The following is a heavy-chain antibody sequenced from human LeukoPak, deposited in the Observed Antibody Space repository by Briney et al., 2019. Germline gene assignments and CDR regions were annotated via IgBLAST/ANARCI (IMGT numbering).Heavy chain of an antibody. Sequence: ASVEVSYKVSGYTLTELSMHWVRQAPGKGLEWMGGFDPEDGETIYAQKFQGRVTMTEDTSTDTAYMELSSLRSEDTAVYYCATRRYVWGSYRWDFDYWGQGTLVTVSS. D-gene: IGHD3-16*02. CDR3: ATRRYVWGSYRWDFDY. V-gene: IGHV1-24*01. CDR2: FDPEDGET. J-gene: IGHJ4*02. CDR1: GYTLTELS.